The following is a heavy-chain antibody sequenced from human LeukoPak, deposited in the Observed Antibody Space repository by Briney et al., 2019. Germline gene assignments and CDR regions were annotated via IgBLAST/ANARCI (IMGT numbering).Heavy chain of an antibody. CDR2: INPNSGGT. D-gene: IGHD5-24*01. V-gene: IGHV1-2*04. CDR3: ARSKGDGYNSDFDY. J-gene: IGHJ4*02. CDR1: GYTFTGYY. Sequence: EASVKVSCKASGYTFTGYYMHWVRQAPGQGLEWMGWINPNSGGTNYAQKFQGWVTMTRDTSISTAYMELSRLRSDDTAVYYCARSKGDGYNSDFDYWGQGTLVTVSS.